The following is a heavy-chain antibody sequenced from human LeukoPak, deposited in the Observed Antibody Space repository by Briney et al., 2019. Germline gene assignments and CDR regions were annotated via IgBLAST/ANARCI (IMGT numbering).Heavy chain of an antibody. D-gene: IGHD3-22*01. CDR2: ISYDGSNK. CDR3: AKDKCYDSSGPFDY. CDR1: GFIFSSYG. Sequence: GGSLRLSCAASGFIFSSYGMHWVRQAPGKGLEWVAVISYDGSNKYYADSVKGRFTISRDNSKNTLYLQMNSLRAEDTAVYYCAKDKCYDSSGPFDYWGQGTLVTVSS. V-gene: IGHV3-30*18. J-gene: IGHJ4*02.